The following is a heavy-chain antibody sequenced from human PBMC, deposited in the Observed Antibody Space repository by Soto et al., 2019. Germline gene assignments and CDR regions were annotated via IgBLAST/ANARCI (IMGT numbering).Heavy chain of an antibody. D-gene: IGHD5-12*01. CDR1: GGTLSSHG. CDR2: IVPIFGTA. Sequence: QVQLVQSGAEVKKPGSSVKVSCKASGGTLSSHGISWVRQAPGQGLEWMGGIVPIFGTADDAQRFRGRVTITADESTSTAYMELSSLRSEDTAVYYRARGRYSGYDMPDTYYYYNYGMDVWGQGTTVTVSS. V-gene: IGHV1-69*12. J-gene: IGHJ6*02. CDR3: ARGRYSGYDMPDTYYYYNYGMDV.